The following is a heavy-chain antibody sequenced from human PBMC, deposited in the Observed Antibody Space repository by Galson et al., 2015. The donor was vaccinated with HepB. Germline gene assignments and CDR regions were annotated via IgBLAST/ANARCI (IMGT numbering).Heavy chain of an antibody. Sequence: SLRLSCAASGFTFSSYGMHWVRQAPGKGPEWVAVIWYDGSNKYYADSVKGRFTISRDNSKNTLYLQMNSLRAEDTAVYYCARDQSGTMNNWGQGTLVTVSS. V-gene: IGHV3-33*01. CDR2: IWYDGSNK. CDR3: ARDQSGTMNN. D-gene: IGHD3-22*01. CDR1: GFTFSSYG. J-gene: IGHJ4*02.